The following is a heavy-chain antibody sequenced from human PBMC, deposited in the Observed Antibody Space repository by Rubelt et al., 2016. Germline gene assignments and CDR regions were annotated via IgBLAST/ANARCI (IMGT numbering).Heavy chain of an antibody. CDR3: ARDLRRGYSGYEFDY. Sequence: ATGEGLEWVSAISGSGGSTYYADSVKGRFTISRDNSKNTLYLQMNSLRAEDTAVYYCARDLRRGYSGYEFDYWGQGTLVTVSS. D-gene: IGHD5-12*01. V-gene: IGHV3-23*01. CDR2: ISGSGGST. J-gene: IGHJ4*02.